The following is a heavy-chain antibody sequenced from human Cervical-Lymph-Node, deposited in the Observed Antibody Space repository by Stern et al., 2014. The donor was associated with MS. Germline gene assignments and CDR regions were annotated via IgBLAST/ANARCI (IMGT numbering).Heavy chain of an antibody. CDR3: ARADGDWIDY. CDR2: IYSGGTT. CDR1: GFTVSSNY. Sequence: EVQLVESGGGLVQPGGSLRLTCAASGFTVSSNYMNWVRQAPGKGLEWVSVIYSGGTTYYADSVKGRFTISRDNSKNTLYLQMNSLRAEDTAVYYCARADGDWIDYWGQGTLVTVSS. V-gene: IGHV3-66*01. D-gene: IGHD4-17*01. J-gene: IGHJ4*02.